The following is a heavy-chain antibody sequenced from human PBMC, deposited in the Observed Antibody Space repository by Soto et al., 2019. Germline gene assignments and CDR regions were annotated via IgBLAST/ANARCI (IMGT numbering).Heavy chain of an antibody. V-gene: IGHV3-30*18. D-gene: IGHD5-18*01. CDR2: ISYDGSNK. Sequence: QVQLVESGGGVVQPGRSLRLSCAASGFAFSSFGMHWVRQAPGKGLEWVAVISYDGSNKYYADSVKGRFTISRDNSKNTLYLQMNSLRAEDTAVYYCAKELYSYGRLDAFDFWGQGTMVTVSS. CDR1: GFAFSSFG. J-gene: IGHJ3*01. CDR3: AKELYSYGRLDAFDF.